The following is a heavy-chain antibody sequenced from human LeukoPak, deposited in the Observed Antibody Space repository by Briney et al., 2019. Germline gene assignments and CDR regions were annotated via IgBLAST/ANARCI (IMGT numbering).Heavy chain of an antibody. D-gene: IGHD6-13*01. CDR2: IYYSGST. Sequence: SETLSLTCTVSGGSISSSSYYWGWIRQPPGKGLEWIGSIYYSGSTYYNPPLKSRVTISVDTSKNQFSLKLSSVTAADTAVYYCATIERRIAAAGPIDYWGQGTLVTVSS. V-gene: IGHV4-39*01. J-gene: IGHJ4*02. CDR3: ATIERRIAAAGPIDY. CDR1: GGSISSSSYY.